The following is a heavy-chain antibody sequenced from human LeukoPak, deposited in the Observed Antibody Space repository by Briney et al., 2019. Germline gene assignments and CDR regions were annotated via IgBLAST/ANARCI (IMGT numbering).Heavy chain of an antibody. J-gene: IGHJ4*02. CDR1: GFTFSDYS. CDR3: VRLRRNSDSSGYYYFYNY. V-gene: IGHV3-21*01. CDR2: INPTSTSI. Sequence: GGSLRLSCAASGFTFSDYSINWVRQAPGEGLEWVSSINPTSTSIYYADAVKGRFTISRDNAKSSLYLQMNSLRAEDTARYYCVRLRRNSDSSGYYYFYNYWGQGIQVTVSS. D-gene: IGHD3-22*01.